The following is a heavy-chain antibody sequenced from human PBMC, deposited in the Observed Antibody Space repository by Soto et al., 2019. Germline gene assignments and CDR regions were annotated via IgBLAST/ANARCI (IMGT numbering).Heavy chain of an antibody. V-gene: IGHV1-69*13. J-gene: IGHJ4*02. CDR2: IIPIFGTA. D-gene: IGHD3-22*01. CDR3: ARAARYYYDSSGYYTADY. CDR1: GGTFSSYA. Sequence: SVKVSCKASGGTFSSYAISWVRQAPGQGLEWMGGIIPIFGTANYAQKIQGRVTITADESTSTAYMELSSLRSEDTALYYFARAARYYYDSSGYYTADYWGQGTLVTVSS.